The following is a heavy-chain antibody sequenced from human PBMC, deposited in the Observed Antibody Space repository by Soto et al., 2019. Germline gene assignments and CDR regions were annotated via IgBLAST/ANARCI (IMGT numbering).Heavy chain of an antibody. CDR2: ISSSSSYI. Sequence: PGGSLRLSCAASGFTFSSYSMNWVRQAPGKGLEWVSSISSSSSYIYYADSVKGRFTISRGNAKNSLYLQMNSLRAEDTAVYYCARDVTYYYDSSGPIPPDYWGQGTLVTVSS. D-gene: IGHD3-22*01. J-gene: IGHJ4*02. CDR1: GFTFSSYS. V-gene: IGHV3-21*01. CDR3: ARDVTYYYDSSGPIPPDY.